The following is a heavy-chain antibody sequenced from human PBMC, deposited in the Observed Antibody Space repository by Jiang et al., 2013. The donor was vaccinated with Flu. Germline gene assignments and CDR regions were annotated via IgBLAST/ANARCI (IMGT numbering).Heavy chain of an antibody. CDR3: ARDAPPKIGPQWLARYYYYGMDV. Sequence: SGYTFTSYAMNWVRQAPGQGLEWMGWINTNTGNPTYAQGFTGRFVFSLDTSVSTAYLQISSLKAEDTAVYYCARDAPPKIGPQWLARYYYYGMDVWGQGP. CDR1: GYTFTSYA. J-gene: IGHJ6*02. V-gene: IGHV7-4-1*02. CDR2: INTNTGNP. D-gene: IGHD6-19*01.